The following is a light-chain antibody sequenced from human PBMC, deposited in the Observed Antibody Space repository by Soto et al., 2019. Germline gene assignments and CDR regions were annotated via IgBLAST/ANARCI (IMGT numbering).Light chain of an antibody. CDR2: DAS. Sequence: DIHMTQSPSMLSAFVGDRVTITCRASQSTSSWLAWYQQKPGKAPKLLIYDASTLQSGAPSRFSGSGFGTEFTLTISSLQPDDFATYYCQQYKTYSRTFGQGTEVEVK. J-gene: IGKJ1*01. CDR1: QSTSSW. V-gene: IGKV1-5*01. CDR3: QQYKTYSRT.